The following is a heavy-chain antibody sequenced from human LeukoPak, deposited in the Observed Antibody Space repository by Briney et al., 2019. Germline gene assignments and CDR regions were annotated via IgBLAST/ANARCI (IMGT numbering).Heavy chain of an antibody. V-gene: IGHV1-69*13. CDR1: GGTFSSYA. Sequence: GASVKVSCKASGGTFSSYAISWVRQAPGQGLEWMGGIIPIFGTANYAQKFQGRVTITADESTSTAYMELSSLRSEDTAVYYCARSLGATTVIMPRHDAFDIWGQGTMVTVSS. CDR3: ARSLGATTVIMPRHDAFDI. CDR2: IIPIFGTA. D-gene: IGHD1-26*01. J-gene: IGHJ3*02.